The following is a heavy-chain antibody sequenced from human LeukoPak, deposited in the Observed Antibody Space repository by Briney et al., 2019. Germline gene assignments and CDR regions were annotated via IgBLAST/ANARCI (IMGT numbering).Heavy chain of an antibody. CDR3: ARDYTDFDWFGYYFDC. CDR2: IKPDGSGK. Sequence: PGGSLRLSCAASGFTFSSYWMSWVRQAPGKGLEWVANIKPDGSGKYYVDSVKGRFTISRDNAKSSLYLQMNSLRAEDTAVYYCARDYTDFDWFGYYFDCWGQGTLVTVPS. CDR1: GFTFSSYW. D-gene: IGHD3-9*01. J-gene: IGHJ4*02. V-gene: IGHV3-7*04.